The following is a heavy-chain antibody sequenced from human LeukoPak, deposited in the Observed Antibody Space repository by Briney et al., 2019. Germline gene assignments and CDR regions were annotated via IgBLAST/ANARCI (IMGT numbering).Heavy chain of an antibody. CDR1: GFTFSSFS. V-gene: IGHV3-9*01. D-gene: IGHD1-14*01. Sequence: PGGSLRLSCTASGFTFSSFSMNWVRQAPGKGLEWVSGIGWSSGRIDYADSVKGRFTSSRDNAKNSLYLQMNSLRAEDTAIYYCIKDIRPGGMDVWGQGITVTVSS. J-gene: IGHJ6*02. CDR3: IKDIRPGGMDV. CDR2: IGWSSGRI.